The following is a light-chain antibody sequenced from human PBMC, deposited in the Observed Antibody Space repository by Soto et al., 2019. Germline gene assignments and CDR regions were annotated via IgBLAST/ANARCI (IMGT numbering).Light chain of an antibody. J-gene: IGKJ4*01. CDR3: QQYGSSPLT. V-gene: IGKV3-20*01. Sequence: DIVLTQSPGTLSLSPGEGATLSCRASQSVSSSYLAWYQQKAGQAPRLLIFGASSRASGIPDRFSGSGSGTDFTLTISRLEPEDFAMYYCQQYGSSPLTFGGGTKVDIK. CDR2: GAS. CDR1: QSVSSSY.